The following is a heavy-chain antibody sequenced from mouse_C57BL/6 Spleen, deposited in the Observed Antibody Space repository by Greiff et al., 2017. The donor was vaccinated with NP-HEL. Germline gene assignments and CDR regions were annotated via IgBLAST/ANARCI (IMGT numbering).Heavy chain of an antibody. CDR2: IYPGDGDT. D-gene: IGHD2-14*01. CDR3: ARENLGTRDY. Sequence: QVQLKESGAELVKPGASVKISCKASGYAFSSYWMNWVKQRPGKGLEWIGQIYPGDGDTNYNGKFKGKATLTADKSSSTAYMQLSSLTSEDSAVYFCARENLGTRDYWGQGTTLTVSS. CDR1: GYAFSSYW. V-gene: IGHV1-80*01. J-gene: IGHJ2*01.